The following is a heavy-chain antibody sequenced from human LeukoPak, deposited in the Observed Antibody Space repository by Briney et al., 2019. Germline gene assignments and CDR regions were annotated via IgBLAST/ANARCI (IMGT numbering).Heavy chain of an antibody. CDR1: GYTFTGYY. D-gene: IGHD4-17*01. J-gene: IGHJ4*02. CDR2: INPNSGGT. CDR3: ARDSNQDYGGNSADH. Sequence: ASVKVSCKASGYTFTGYYMHWVRQAPGQGLEWMGWINPNSGGTNFAQKFPARVTLTRDTSISTVYMELSSLRSDDTAIYYCARDSNQDYGGNSADHWGQGTLVTVSS. V-gene: IGHV1-2*02.